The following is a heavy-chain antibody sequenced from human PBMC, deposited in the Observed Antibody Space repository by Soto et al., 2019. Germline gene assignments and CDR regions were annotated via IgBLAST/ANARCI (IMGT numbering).Heavy chain of an antibody. CDR1: GFNFRSFA. D-gene: IGHD5-12*01. CDR2: ISGGAAT. J-gene: IGHJ4*02. CDR3: AKGSHIEARPFFFDS. V-gene: IGHV3-23*01. Sequence: EVQLLESGGGLVQPGESLRLSCAASGFNFRSFAMNWVRQAPGTGLEWVSTISGGAATTYADSVKGRLTISRDNSKHTVCLQMNSLTAEDTAVYDCAKGSHIEARPFFFDSWGRGTLVTVSS.